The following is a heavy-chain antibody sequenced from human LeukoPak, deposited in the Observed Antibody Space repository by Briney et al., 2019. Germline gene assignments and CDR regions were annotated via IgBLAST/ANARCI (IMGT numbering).Heavy chain of an antibody. CDR3: ARICVWGAFDI. CDR1: GFTFSSYS. V-gene: IGHV3-21*01. J-gene: IGHJ3*02. CDR2: ISSSSSYI. D-gene: IGHD3-16*01. Sequence: PGGSLRLSCAASGFTFSSYSMNWVRQAPGKGLEWVSSISSSSSYISYADSVKGRFTISRDNAKNTLYLQMNSLRAEDTAVYCCARICVWGAFDIWGQGTMVTVSS.